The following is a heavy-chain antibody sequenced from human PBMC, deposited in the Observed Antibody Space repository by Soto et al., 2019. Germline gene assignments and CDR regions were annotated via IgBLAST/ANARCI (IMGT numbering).Heavy chain of an antibody. Sequence: EVQLVESGGGLVQPGRSLRLSCVASGFTADDYAMHWVRQAPGKGLEWVSGISSNSDTIDYADSVKGRFTISRDNAKNSLFLKMSSLRPEDTALYYCAKDMKWGGMTTIHYFDSWGQGTLVTVSS. D-gene: IGHD4-17*01. J-gene: IGHJ4*02. CDR2: ISSNSDTI. CDR3: AKDMKWGGMTTIHYFDS. V-gene: IGHV3-9*02. CDR1: GFTADDYA.